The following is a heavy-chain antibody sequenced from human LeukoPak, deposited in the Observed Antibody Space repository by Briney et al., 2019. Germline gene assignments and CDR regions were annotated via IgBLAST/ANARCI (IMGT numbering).Heavy chain of an antibody. J-gene: IGHJ4*02. Sequence: SQTLSLTCTVSGGSISSNSYYWSWIRQPAGKGLEWIGRIYTSGSTDYNPSLKSRVTISADTSKNQFSLKLISVTAADTAVYYCASRKLGNDYWGQGTLVTVSS. CDR3: ASRKLGNDY. CDR1: GGSISSNSYY. V-gene: IGHV4-61*02. D-gene: IGHD7-27*01. CDR2: IYTSGST.